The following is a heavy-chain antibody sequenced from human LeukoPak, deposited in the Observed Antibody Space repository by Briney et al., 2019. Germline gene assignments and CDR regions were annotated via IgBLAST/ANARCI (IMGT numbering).Heavy chain of an antibody. Sequence: PGGSLRLSCAASGFTFDDYAMHWVRQAPGKGLEGVSGISWNSGSIGYADSVKGRFTISRDNAKNSLYLQMNSLRAEDTALYYCAKDRKDYYYYYMDVWGKGTTVTVSS. D-gene: IGHD1-14*01. J-gene: IGHJ6*03. CDR3: AKDRKDYYYYYMDV. V-gene: IGHV3-9*01. CDR2: ISWNSGSI. CDR1: GFTFDDYA.